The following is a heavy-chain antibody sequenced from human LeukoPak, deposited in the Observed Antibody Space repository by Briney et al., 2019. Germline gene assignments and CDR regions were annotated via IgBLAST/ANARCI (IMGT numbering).Heavy chain of an antibody. CDR2: IYHSGST. D-gene: IGHD3-3*01. Sequence: PSETLSLTCTVSGGSISSGGYYWSWIRQPPGKGLEWIVYIYHSGSTYYNPSLKSRVTISVDRSKNQFSLKLSSVTAADTAVYYCARDTDRVTIFGVAPDPKDWGQGTLVTVSS. J-gene: IGHJ4*02. CDR1: GGSISSGGYY. CDR3: ARDTDRVTIFGVAPDPKD. V-gene: IGHV4-30-2*01.